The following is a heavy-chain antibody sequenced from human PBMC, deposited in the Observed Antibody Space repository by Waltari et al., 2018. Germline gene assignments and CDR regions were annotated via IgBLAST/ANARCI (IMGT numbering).Heavy chain of an antibody. CDR3: ATLYDYGDLNWFDP. Sequence: QVQLVQSGAEVKKPGASVKVSCKASGYTFTSYDINWVRQATGQGLEWMGGIIPIFGTANYAQKFQGRVTITADKSTSTAYMELSSLRSEDTAVYYCATLYDYGDLNWFDPWGQGTLVTVSS. J-gene: IGHJ5*02. D-gene: IGHD4-17*01. CDR1: GYTFTSYD. V-gene: IGHV1-69*06. CDR2: IIPIFGTA.